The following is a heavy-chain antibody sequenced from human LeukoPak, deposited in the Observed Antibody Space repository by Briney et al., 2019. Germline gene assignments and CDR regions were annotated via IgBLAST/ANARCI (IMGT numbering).Heavy chain of an antibody. Sequence: GGSLRLFCAAAGVTCSNYWMHWVRQAPREELVWVSRIKSDGSSTTYADSVKGRFTISRDNAKKTLYLQMNSLRVEDTAVYYCARDYGDYANWFDPWGQGTLVTVSS. D-gene: IGHD4-17*01. CDR1: GVTCSNYW. CDR2: IKSDGSST. V-gene: IGHV3-74*01. CDR3: ARDYGDYANWFDP. J-gene: IGHJ5*02.